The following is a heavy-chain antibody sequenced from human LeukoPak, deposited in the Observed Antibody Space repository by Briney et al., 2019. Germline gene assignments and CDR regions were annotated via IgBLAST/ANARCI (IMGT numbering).Heavy chain of an antibody. CDR3: ARDHKGGYDFWNGCRILDY. J-gene: IGHJ4*02. D-gene: IGHD3-3*01. CDR2: MNPNSGNT. V-gene: IGHV1-8*03. Sequence: GASVKVSCKASGYTFTSYDINWVRQATGQGLEWMGWMNPNSGNTGYAQKFQGRVTITRNTSISTVYMELSSLRSEDTAVYYCARDHKGGYDFWNGCRILDYWGQGTLVTVSS. CDR1: GYTFTSYD.